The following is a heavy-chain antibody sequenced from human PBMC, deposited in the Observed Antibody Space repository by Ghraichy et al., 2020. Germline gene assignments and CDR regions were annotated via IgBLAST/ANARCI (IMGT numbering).Heavy chain of an antibody. V-gene: IGHV3-49*03. D-gene: IGHD5-18*01. CDR1: GFTFGDYA. J-gene: IGHJ4*02. Sequence: GGSLRLSCTASGFTFGDYAMSWFRQAPGKGLEWVGFIRSKAYGGTTEYAASVKGRFTISRDDSKSIAYLQMNSLKTEDTAVYYCTRDYTAMVQPDDYWGQGTLVTVSS. CDR3: TRDYTAMVQPDDY. CDR2: IRSKAYGGTT.